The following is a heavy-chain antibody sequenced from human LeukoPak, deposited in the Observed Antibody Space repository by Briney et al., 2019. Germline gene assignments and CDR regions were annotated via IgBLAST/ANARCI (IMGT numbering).Heavy chain of an antibody. CDR3: ARGIYTFAS. D-gene: IGHD2-2*02. CDR2: INPNSGGR. CDR1: GYTFSDYY. V-gene: IGHV1-2*02. J-gene: IGHJ4*02. Sequence: ASVKVSCNASGYTFSDYYIHWVRQAPGQGLEWMGWINPNSGGRNYAQKFQTRVTMTRDRSISTAYMELSRLRSDDTAVYFCARGIYTFASWGQGALVTVSS.